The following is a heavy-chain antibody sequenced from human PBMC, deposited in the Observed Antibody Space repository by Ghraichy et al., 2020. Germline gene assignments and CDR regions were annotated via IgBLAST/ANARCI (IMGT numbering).Heavy chain of an antibody. Sequence: SETLSLTCAVYGGSFSGYYWSWIRQPPGKGLEWIGEINHSGSTNYNPSLKSRVTISVDTSKNQFSLKLSSVTAADTAVYYCARGSGKPWGQGTLVTVSS. CDR2: INHSGST. CDR1: GGSFSGYY. CDR3: ARGSGKP. J-gene: IGHJ5*02. V-gene: IGHV4-34*01. D-gene: IGHD3-10*01.